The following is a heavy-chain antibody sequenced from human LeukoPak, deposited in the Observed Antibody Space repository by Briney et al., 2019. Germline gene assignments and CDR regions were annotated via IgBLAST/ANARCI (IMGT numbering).Heavy chain of an antibody. CDR2: TGGPGPDS. CDR1: GFIFSNFC. J-gene: IGHJ4*02. CDR3: TKAPVISCTGAFCYPFDY. D-gene: IGHD2-8*02. Sequence: GGSLRLSWAASGFIFSNFCMTLGRPNPGEGVEWGAGTGGPGPDSYHADSVKGRFTISRDNSKNTLYLQLNSLRAEDTGIYFCTKAPVISCTGAFCYPFDYWGQGTLVTVSS. V-gene: IGHV3-23*01.